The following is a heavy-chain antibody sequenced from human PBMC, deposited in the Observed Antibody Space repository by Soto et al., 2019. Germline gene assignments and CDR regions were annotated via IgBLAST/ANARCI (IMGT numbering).Heavy chain of an antibody. CDR3: AKDRNWGKPLSAFDI. Sequence: HPSGSLKLSCAASGVTFSSYAMGWVLQAPRKGLEWVSAISGSGGSTYYADSVKGRFTISRDNSKNTLYLQMNSLRAEDTAVYYCAKDRNWGKPLSAFDIWGQGTMVTVSS. V-gene: IGHV3-23*01. CDR2: ISGSGGST. J-gene: IGHJ3*02. D-gene: IGHD7-27*01. CDR1: GVTFSSYA.